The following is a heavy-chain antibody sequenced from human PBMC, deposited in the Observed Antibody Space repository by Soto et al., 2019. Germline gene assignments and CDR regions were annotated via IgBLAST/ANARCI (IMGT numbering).Heavy chain of an antibody. V-gene: IGHV1-3*01. CDR3: ARGKGMEENYYYYGLDI. CDR2: INGGAGQT. D-gene: IGHD1-1*01. Sequence: ASVKVSCKASGYTFTTHAMHWVRQAPVQSLEWMGWINGGAGQTKHSQRFQGRVNITRDTSASTAYMELSSLRSEDTAVYYCARGKGMEENYYYYGLDIWGRGTTVTVSS. J-gene: IGHJ6*02. CDR1: GYTFTTHA.